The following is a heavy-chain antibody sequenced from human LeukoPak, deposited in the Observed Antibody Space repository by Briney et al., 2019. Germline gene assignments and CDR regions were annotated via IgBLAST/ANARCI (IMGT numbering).Heavy chain of an antibody. Sequence: PSETLSLTCTVSGGSISSSSHYWGWIRQPPGKGLEWIGSIHYSGSTYYNPSLKSRVTISADSSKNQFSLKLSSVTAADTAVYYCAKIYSGSDWRGFPFDYWGQGTLVTVSS. CDR1: GGSISSSSHY. J-gene: IGHJ4*02. CDR2: IHYSGST. CDR3: AKIYSGSDWRGFPFDY. D-gene: IGHD1-26*01. V-gene: IGHV4-39*01.